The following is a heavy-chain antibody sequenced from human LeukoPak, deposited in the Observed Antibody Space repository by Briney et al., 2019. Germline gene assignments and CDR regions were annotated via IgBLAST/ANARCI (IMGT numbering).Heavy chain of an antibody. V-gene: IGHV1-69*06. J-gene: IGHJ6*03. CDR2: IIPIFGTA. D-gene: IGHD3-16*01. Sequence: SVKVSCKASGGTFSSYAISWVRQAPGQGLEWMGGIIPIFGTANYAQKFQGRVTITADKSTSTAYMELSSLRSEDTAVYYCAREGPLGGAGHYYYYMDVWGKGTTATVSS. CDR3: AREGPLGGAGHYYYYMDV. CDR1: GGTFSSYA.